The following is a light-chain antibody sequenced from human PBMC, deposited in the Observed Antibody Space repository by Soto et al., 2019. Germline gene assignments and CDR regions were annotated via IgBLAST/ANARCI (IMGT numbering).Light chain of an antibody. J-gene: IGLJ1*01. CDR1: GSDVGAYTY. CDR2: DVS. V-gene: IGLV2-14*03. CDR3: SSYRSTSTLGV. Sequence: QSVLTQPASVSGSPGQSITISCSGTGSDVGAYTYVSWYQVHPGEPPKLVIYDVSKRPSGVSNRFSGSKSGNTASLTISGLQAEDEGDYYCSSYRSTSTLGVFGTGTKVTVL.